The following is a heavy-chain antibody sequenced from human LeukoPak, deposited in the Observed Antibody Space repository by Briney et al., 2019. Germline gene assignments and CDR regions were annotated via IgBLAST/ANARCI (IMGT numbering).Heavy chain of an antibody. CDR3: AKEKMNTLVVVNY. CDR1: GFTFSNYG. D-gene: IGHD3-22*01. Sequence: GGSLRLSCATSGFTFSNYGMHWVRQAPGKGLEWVAFIGHDGRNEYYADSVKGRLTISRGNSKGTLHLQMSSLREEDTALYYCAKEKMNTLVVVNYWGQGTLVTVSS. CDR2: IGHDGRNE. J-gene: IGHJ4*02. V-gene: IGHV3-30*02.